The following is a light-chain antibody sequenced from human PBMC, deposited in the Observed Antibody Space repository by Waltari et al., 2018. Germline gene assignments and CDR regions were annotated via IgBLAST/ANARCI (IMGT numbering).Light chain of an antibody. CDR1: QDISKY. CDR2: GAS. CDR3: QQYDNLPVT. V-gene: IGKV1-33*01. J-gene: IGKJ1*01. Sequence: DIQMTQSPSSLSASVRDRVTITCQASQDISKYLSLYQQKPGKAPKLLIYGASNLETGVPSRFSGSGSGTDFTFTISSLQPEDIATYYCQQYDNLPVTFGQGTKVEIK.